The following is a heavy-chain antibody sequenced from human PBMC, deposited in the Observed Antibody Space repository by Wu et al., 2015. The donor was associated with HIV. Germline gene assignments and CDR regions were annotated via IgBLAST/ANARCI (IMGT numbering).Heavy chain of an antibody. Sequence: QVQLVQSGAEVKKPGASVKVSCKASGYTFTGYFMHWVRQAPGQGLEWMGWTNVNTGGTNYAPKFQGRVTMTRDTSISTAYMELSRLTSDDTAVYYCARDELFRVDDAFDMWGQGTMVIVSS. D-gene: IGHD2-15*01. V-gene: IGHV1-2*02. CDR3: ARDELFRVDDAFDM. J-gene: IGHJ3*02. CDR2: TNVNTGGT. CDR1: GYTFTGYF.